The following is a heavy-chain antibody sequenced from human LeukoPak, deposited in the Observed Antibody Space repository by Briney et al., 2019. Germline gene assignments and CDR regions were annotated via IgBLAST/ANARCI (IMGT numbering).Heavy chain of an antibody. CDR3: ARASGPFDY. J-gene: IGHJ4*02. CDR2: IWYDGSNK. CDR1: GFIFNTYG. V-gene: IGHV3-33*01. D-gene: IGHD3-10*01. Sequence: GGSLRLSCAASGFIFNTYGMHWVRQAPGKGLEWVAVIWYDGSNKFYADSVKGRFTISRDNSKDTLYLYMNNLRADDTGVYYCARASGPFDYWGQGTLVPVSS.